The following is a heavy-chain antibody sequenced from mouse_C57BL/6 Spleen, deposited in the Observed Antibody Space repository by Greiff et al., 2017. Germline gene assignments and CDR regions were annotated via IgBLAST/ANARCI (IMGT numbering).Heavy chain of an antibody. D-gene: IGHD2-3*01. CDR3: ASPLYDGYLSYWFDY. J-gene: IGHJ2*01. V-gene: IGHV1-64*01. CDR2: IHPNSGST. Sequence: QVQLQQPGAELVKPGASVKLSCKASGYTFTSYWMHWVKQRPGQGLEWIGMIHPNSGSTNYNEKFKSKATLTVDKSSSTAYMQLSSLTSEDSAVYYCASPLYDGYLSYWFDYWGQGTTLTVSS. CDR1: GYTFTSYW.